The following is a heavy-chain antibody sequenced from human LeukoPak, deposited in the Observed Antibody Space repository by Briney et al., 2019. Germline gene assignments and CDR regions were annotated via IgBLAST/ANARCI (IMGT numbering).Heavy chain of an antibody. J-gene: IGHJ3*01. D-gene: IGHD1-14*01. V-gene: IGHV3-23*01. CDR1: GFTFNTYG. Sequence: GGSLRLSCAMSGFTFNTYGMNWVRQAPGKGLEWVSGISRSGGSTYYTDSVRGRFTISRDNSKSTMSLQMNSLRAEDTAVYYCAKAYCRGTTCYTAYDVWGQGTVVTVSS. CDR2: ISRSGGST. CDR3: AKAYCRGTTCYTAYDV.